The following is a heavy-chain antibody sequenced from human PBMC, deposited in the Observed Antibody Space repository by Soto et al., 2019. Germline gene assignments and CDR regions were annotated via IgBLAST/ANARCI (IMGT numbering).Heavy chain of an antibody. CDR3: APGEASSRNLAPYYLDF. Sequence: PSETLSLTCTVSGGSMRNYFWTWIRQPPGKGLEWIGYIHYSGTTSFFPSYNPSLRSRVTISKDTSKNQFSLKLLSVTTADTAVYLCAPGEASSRNLAPYYLDFWGQGTLVTVSS. J-gene: IGHJ4*02. V-gene: IGHV4-59*01. D-gene: IGHD6-13*01. CDR2: IHYSGTT. CDR1: GGSMRNYF.